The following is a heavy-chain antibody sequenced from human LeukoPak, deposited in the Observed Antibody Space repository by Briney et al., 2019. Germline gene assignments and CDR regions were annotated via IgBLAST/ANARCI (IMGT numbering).Heavy chain of an antibody. J-gene: IGHJ3*02. CDR1: GFTFSTYD. CDR2: ISYDGSYK. D-gene: IGHD1-1*01. CDR3: AKSVLTTGSYGFDI. V-gene: IGHV3-30*18. Sequence: GGSLRLSCAASGFTFSTYDMHWVRQAPGKGLEWVAVISYDGSYKSYADSVKGRFTISRDNSRNTLYLSMNSLRAEDTAVYFCAKSVLTTGSYGFDIWGQGTMVTVSS.